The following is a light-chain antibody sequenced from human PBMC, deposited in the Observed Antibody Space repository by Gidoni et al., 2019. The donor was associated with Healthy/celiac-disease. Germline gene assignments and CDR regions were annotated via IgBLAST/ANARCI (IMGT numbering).Light chain of an antibody. Sequence: SYELTQPPSVSVSPGQTASITCSGDKLGDKYACWYQQKPGQSPVLGNYQESKRPSGIPERFSGCNSGNTATLTISGTQAMDEADYYCEAWESSVVFGGGTKLTVL. CDR2: QES. CDR3: EAWESSVV. CDR1: KLGDKY. V-gene: IGLV3-1*01. J-gene: IGLJ2*01.